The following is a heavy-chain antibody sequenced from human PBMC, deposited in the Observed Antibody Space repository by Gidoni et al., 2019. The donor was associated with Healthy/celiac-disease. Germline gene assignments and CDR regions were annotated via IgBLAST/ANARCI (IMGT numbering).Heavy chain of an antibody. D-gene: IGHD2-2*02. CDR3: ATSDTGSERTYPFDY. V-gene: IGHV3-53*02. CDR2: IYSGGST. CDR1: GFTVSSNY. J-gene: IGHJ4*02. Sequence: EVQLVETGGGFIQPGGSLRLSCAASGFTVSSNYMSWVRQAPGKGLEWVSVIYSGGSTYYADSVKGRFTISRDNSKNTLYLQMNSLRAEDTAVYYCATSDTGSERTYPFDYWGQGTLVTVSS.